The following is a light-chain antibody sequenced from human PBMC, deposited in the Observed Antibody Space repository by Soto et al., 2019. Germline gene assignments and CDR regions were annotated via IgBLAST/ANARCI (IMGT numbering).Light chain of an antibody. J-gene: IGKJ5*01. Sequence: EIVLTQSPATLSLSPGERATLSCRASQSVSSSLAWYQQKPGQAPRLLIYDASNRDTGIPARFSGSGSGTDCTLTISRLEPEDFELYYCQQYVTSAITFGQGTRLEIK. CDR1: QSVSSS. CDR3: QQYVTSAIT. CDR2: DAS. V-gene: IGKV3-11*01.